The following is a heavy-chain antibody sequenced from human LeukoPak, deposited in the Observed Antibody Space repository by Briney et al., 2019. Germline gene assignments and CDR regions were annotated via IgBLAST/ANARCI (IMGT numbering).Heavy chain of an antibody. J-gene: IGHJ3*02. CDR2: IYHSGST. D-gene: IGHD4-11*01. V-gene: IGHV4-38-2*01. CDR1: GYSISSGYY. CDR3: ARRRLTTVSHDAFDI. Sequence: PSETLSLTCAVSGYSISSGYYWGWIRQPPGKGLEWIGSIYHSGSTYYNPSPKSRVTISVDTSKNQFSLKLSSVTAADTAVYYCARRRLTTVSHDAFDIWGQGTMVTVSS.